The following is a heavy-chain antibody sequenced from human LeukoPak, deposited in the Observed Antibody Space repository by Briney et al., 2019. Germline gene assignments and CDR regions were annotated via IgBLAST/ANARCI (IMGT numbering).Heavy chain of an antibody. Sequence: SETLSLTCAVYGGSFSGYYWSWIRQPPGKGLEWIGEINHSGSTNYNPSLTSRLTISVDTYKNQFSLKLSSVTAADTAVYYCAREVRPIVVVTAIDYWGQGTLVTVSS. CDR3: AREVRPIVVVTAIDY. D-gene: IGHD2-21*02. CDR2: INHSGST. V-gene: IGHV4-34*01. CDR1: GGSFSGYY. J-gene: IGHJ4*02.